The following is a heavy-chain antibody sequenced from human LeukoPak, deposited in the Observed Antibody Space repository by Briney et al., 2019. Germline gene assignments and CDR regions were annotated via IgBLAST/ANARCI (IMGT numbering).Heavy chain of an antibody. CDR2: ISWNSGSI. CDR1: GFTFSSYS. CDR3: AAILEWSETYYFDY. Sequence: TGGSLRLSCAASGFTFSSYSMNWVRQAPGKGLEWVSGISWNSGSIGYADSVKGRFTISRDNAKNSLYLQMNSLRAEDTALYYCAAILEWSETYYFDYWGQGTLVTVSS. V-gene: IGHV3-9*01. J-gene: IGHJ4*02. D-gene: IGHD3-3*01.